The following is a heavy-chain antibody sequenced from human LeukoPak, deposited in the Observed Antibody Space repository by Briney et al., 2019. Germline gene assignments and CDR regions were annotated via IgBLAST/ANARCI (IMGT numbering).Heavy chain of an antibody. Sequence: ASVKVSRKASGGTFSSYAISWVRQAPGQGLEWMGRIIPIFGTANYAQKFQGRVTITADKSTSTAYMELSSLRSEDTAVYYCAREAGRVGAGDYWGQGTLVTVPS. J-gene: IGHJ4*02. CDR1: GGTFSSYA. V-gene: IGHV1-69*06. D-gene: IGHD1-26*01. CDR2: IIPIFGTA. CDR3: AREAGRVGAGDY.